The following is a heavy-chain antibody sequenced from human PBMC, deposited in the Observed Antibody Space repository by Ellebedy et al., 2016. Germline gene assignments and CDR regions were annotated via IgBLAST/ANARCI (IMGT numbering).Heavy chain of an antibody. CDR2: IDPSDSYT. V-gene: IGHV5-10-1*01. D-gene: IGHD6-6*01. J-gene: IGHJ6*02. Sequence: GESLKISCKPSGYSFTTYWITWVRQHPGGGLEWMGRIDPSDSYTQYGPSFQGHVTFSVDKSINTVYLQWSSLRASDTAMYYCTRQAADLRSSRVPYYYALDVWGQGTAVAVSS. CDR1: GYSFTTYW. CDR3: TRQAADLRSSRVPYYYALDV.